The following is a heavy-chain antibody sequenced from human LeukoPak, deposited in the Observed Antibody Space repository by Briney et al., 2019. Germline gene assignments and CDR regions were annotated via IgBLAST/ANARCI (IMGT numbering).Heavy chain of an antibody. CDR3: AGPYSSSARGAFDI. J-gene: IGHJ3*02. CDR1: GGSISGYY. V-gene: IGHV4-59*13. Sequence: PSETLSLTCTVSGGSISGYYWSWIRQPPGKGLEWIGYIHYSGSTNYDPSLTSRVTISVDTSKNQFSLKLSSVTAADTAVYYCAGPYSSSARGAFDIWGPGTVVAVSS. CDR2: IHYSGST. D-gene: IGHD6-6*01.